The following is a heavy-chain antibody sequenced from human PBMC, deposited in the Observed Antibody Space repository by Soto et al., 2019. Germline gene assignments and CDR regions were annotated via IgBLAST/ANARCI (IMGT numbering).Heavy chain of an antibody. J-gene: IGHJ6*03. CDR2: IKQDGSDK. D-gene: IGHD2-21*02. CDR1: GFTFSRHW. V-gene: IGHV3-7*01. CDR3: GRYCSGGDCYPDYYYFYMDV. Sequence: GGSLRLSCAASGFTFSRHWMNWVRQSPGKGLEWVATIKQDGSDKYYVDSVKGRFTISRDNAKNSLYLQMNSLRVEDTAVYFCGRYCSGGDCYPDYYYFYMDVWGKGTTVTVSS.